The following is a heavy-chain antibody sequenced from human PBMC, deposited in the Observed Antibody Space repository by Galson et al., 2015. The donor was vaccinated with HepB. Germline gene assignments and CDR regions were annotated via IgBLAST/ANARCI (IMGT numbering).Heavy chain of an antibody. CDR1: GFTFSSYT. Sequence: SLRLSCAASGFTFSSYTMNWVRQAPGKGLEWVANIKPHGTEMYYVDSVKGRFTISRDDAKNSVYLQMNSLRAEDTAVYYCARDWSLLTGHAIARFDSWGQGTLVTVSS. CDR3: ARDWSLLTGHAIARFDS. V-gene: IGHV3-7*03. D-gene: IGHD1-20*01. CDR2: IKPHGTEM. J-gene: IGHJ4*02.